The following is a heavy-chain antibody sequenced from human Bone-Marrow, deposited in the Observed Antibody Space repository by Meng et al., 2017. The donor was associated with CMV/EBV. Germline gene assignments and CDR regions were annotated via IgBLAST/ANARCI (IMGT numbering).Heavy chain of an antibody. D-gene: IGHD5-18*01. V-gene: IGHV3-23*01. CDR2: ISGSEGSI. CDR1: GFIFNKYA. CDR3: AKGGDTSIVTRWFDS. J-gene: IGHJ5*01. Sequence: GESLKISCAASGFIFNKYAVAWVRQAPGKGLEWVSSISGSEGSIYYADSAKGRFTISRDNSKKTLYLEMSSLRVDDTAVYYCAKGGDTSIVTRWFDSWGQGTLVT.